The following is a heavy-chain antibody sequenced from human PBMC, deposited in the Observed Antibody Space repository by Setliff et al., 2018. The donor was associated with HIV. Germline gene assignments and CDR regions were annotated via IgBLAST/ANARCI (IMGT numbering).Heavy chain of an antibody. V-gene: IGHV4-39*07. CDR1: GGSISSSSYY. D-gene: IGHD3-10*01. CDR2: IYYSGNT. J-gene: IGHJ6*02. Sequence: PSETLSLTCTVSGGSISSSSYYWGWIRQPPGKGLEWIGSIYYSGNTYYNPSLKTRVTISVNTYKNQFSLTLRSVTAADTAVYYCARDTPTMVRGVMFVPTESYLGMDVWGQGTTVTVSS. CDR3: ARDTPTMVRGVMFVPTESYLGMDV.